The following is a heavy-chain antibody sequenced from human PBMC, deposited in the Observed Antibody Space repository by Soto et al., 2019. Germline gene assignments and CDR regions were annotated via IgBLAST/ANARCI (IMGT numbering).Heavy chain of an antibody. CDR1: GFSFSSHW. V-gene: IGHV3-74*01. J-gene: IGHJ4*02. CDR2: IYTDGSRA. Sequence: EVQLVESGGGLVQPGGSLRLSCEASGFSFSSHWMHWVRQAPGKGLVWVSRIYTDGSRADYADSVKGRFTISRDNAKNTAYLQLNGLGAEDTAVYYCERGARNYYYFDYWGQGTLVTVSS. CDR3: ERGARNYYYFDY. D-gene: IGHD1-7*01.